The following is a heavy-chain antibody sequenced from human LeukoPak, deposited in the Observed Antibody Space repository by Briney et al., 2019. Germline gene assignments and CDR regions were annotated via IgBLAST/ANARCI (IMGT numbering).Heavy chain of an antibody. V-gene: IGHV4-61*02. D-gene: IGHD3-3*01. Sequence: SETLSLTCTVSGGSISSGTYYLSWIRQPAGKGLEWIGRIYTSGTTNYNPSLKSRVTISVDTSKNQFSLKLSSVTAADTAVYYCAKISDDFWSGYSYLSFDIWGQGTMVTVSS. J-gene: IGHJ3*02. CDR3: AKISDDFWSGYSYLSFDI. CDR1: GGSISSGTYY. CDR2: IYTSGTT.